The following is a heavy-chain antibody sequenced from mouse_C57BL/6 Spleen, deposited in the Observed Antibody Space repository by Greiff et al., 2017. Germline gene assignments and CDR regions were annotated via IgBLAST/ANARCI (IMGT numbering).Heavy chain of an antibody. Sequence: QVQLQQSGAELVKPGDSVTMSCKASGYTFTTYPIEWMKQNHGKSLEWIGNFHPYNDDTKYNEKFKGKAPLTVEKSSSTVYWELSRLTSDDSAVYYCARGYYGNYYAMDYWGQGTSVTVSS. CDR2: FHPYNDDT. V-gene: IGHV1-47*01. CDR1: GYTFTTYP. J-gene: IGHJ4*01. D-gene: IGHD2-1*01. CDR3: ARGYYGNYYAMDY.